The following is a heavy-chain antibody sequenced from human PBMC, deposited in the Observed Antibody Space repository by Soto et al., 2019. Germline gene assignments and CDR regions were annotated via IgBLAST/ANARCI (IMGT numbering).Heavy chain of an antibody. V-gene: IGHV1-69*13. CDR2: IIPIFGTA. CDR3: ARDSVDCSSTSCFRPPIYYYYGMDV. J-gene: IGHJ6*02. D-gene: IGHD2-2*01. Sequence: SVKVSCKASGGTFSSYAISWVRQAPGQGLEWMGGIIPIFGTANYAQKFQGRVTITADESTSTAYLERSSLRSEDTAVYYCARDSVDCSSTSCFRPPIYYYYGMDVWCQGTTVTVSS. CDR1: GGTFSSYA.